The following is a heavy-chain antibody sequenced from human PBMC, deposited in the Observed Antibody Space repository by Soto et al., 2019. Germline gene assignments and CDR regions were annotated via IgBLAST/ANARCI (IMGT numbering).Heavy chain of an antibody. V-gene: IGHV1-3*01. CDR1: GYTFTSYA. CDR3: ARDYDSSGYFDY. CDR2: INAGNGNT. D-gene: IGHD3-22*01. J-gene: IGHJ4*02. Sequence: ASVKVSCKASGYTFTSYAMHWVRQAPGQRLEWMGWINAGNGNTKYSQKFQGRVTITRDTSASTAYMELSSLRSEDTAVYYCARDYDSSGYFDYWGQGTLVTVSS.